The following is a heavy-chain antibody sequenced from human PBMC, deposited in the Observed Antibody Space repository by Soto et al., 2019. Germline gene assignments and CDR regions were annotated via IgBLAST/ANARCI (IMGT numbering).Heavy chain of an antibody. CDR2: ISAYNGNT. D-gene: IGHD2-15*01. J-gene: IGHJ5*02. Sequence: ASVKVSCKASGYTFTSYGISWVRQAPGQGLEWMGWISAYNGNTNYAQKLQGRVTMTTDTSTSTAYMELRSLRSDDTAVYYCARDRGVVVVGGAYNWFDPWGQGTLVTVSS. V-gene: IGHV1-18*01. CDR3: ARDRGVVVVGGAYNWFDP. CDR1: GYTFTSYG.